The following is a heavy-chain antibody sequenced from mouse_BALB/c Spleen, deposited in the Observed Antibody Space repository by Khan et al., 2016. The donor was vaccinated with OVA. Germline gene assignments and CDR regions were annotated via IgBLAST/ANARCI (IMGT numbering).Heavy chain of an antibody. V-gene: IGHV1S56*01. J-gene: IGHJ3*01. Sequence: QVQLKESGPEVVKPGASVRISCKASGYSFTSYYINWVKQRPGQGLEWIGWIYPGNVTTKYNENFKGKATLTADKSSSTAYMHLSSLTSEDSAVYFCAREGYYVNYRAWFAYWGQGTLVTVSA. D-gene: IGHD2-1*01. CDR1: GYSFTSYY. CDR2: IYPGNVTT. CDR3: AREGYYVNYRAWFAY.